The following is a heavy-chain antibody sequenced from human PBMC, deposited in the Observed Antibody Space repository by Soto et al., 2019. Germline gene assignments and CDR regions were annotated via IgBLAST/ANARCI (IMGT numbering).Heavy chain of an antibody. CDR2: IYYSGST. V-gene: IGHV4-39*07. J-gene: IGHJ5*02. Sequence: SETLSLTCTVSGDSISSSTYYWGWIRQPPGKGLEWIGSIYYSGSTYYNPSLESRVTISVDTSKNQFSLKLSSVTATDTAVYYCARVPGPWGQGTLVTVSS. D-gene: IGHD2-2*01. CDR3: ARVPGP. CDR1: GDSISSSTYY.